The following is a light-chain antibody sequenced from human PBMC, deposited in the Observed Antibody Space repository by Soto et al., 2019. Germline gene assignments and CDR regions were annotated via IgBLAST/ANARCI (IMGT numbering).Light chain of an antibody. CDR3: QQYSSSPTT. CDR1: QSVSSSY. J-gene: IGKJ1*01. CDR2: GAS. Sequence: EIVLTQSPGTLSLSPWEIATLSCRASQSVSSSYLAWYQQKPVQAPRLLIYGASSRANGIPDRFSGSGSGTDFTLTISRLEPEDFAVYYCQQYSSSPTTFGQGTKVDIK. V-gene: IGKV3-20*01.